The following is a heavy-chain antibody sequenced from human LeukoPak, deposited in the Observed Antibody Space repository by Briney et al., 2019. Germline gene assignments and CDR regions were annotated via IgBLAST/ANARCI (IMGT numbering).Heavy chain of an antibody. CDR3: AREQLANYYYYYYMDV. J-gene: IGHJ6*03. Sequence: ASVKVSCKASGYTFTSYYMHWVRQAPGQGLEWMGIINPSGGSASYAQKFQGRVTMTRDMSTSTVYMELSSLRSEDTAVYYCAREQLANYYYYYYMDVWGKGTTVTVSS. CDR2: INPSGGSA. V-gene: IGHV1-46*01. CDR1: GYTFTSYY. D-gene: IGHD6-6*01.